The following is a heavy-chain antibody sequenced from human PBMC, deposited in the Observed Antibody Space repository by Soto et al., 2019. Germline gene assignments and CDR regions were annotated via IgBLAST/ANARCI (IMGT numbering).Heavy chain of an antibody. D-gene: IGHD1-7*01. Sequence: GGSLRLSCAASGFTFSDYSMNWVRQAPGKGLEWVSSITSSSAFLYYADSLKGRFTISRDNARNSLYLQMHSLRAEDTAVYYCARETASATTNLDYWGQGTLVTVSS. J-gene: IGHJ4*02. CDR1: GFTFSDYS. V-gene: IGHV3-21*01. CDR2: ITSSSAFL. CDR3: ARETASATTNLDY.